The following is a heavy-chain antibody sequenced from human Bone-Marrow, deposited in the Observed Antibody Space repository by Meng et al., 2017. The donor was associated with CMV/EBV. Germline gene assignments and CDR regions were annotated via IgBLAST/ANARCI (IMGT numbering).Heavy chain of an antibody. CDR3: ARSSHYDFWSGYSSTYYYYYGMDV. CDR2: IYYSGST. Sequence: SETLSLTCTVSGGSTSSYYWSWIRQPPGKGLEWIGYIYYSGSTNYNPSLKSRVTISVDTSKNQFSLKLSSVTAADTAVYYCARSSHYDFWSGYSSTYYYYYGMDVWGQGTTVSVSS. J-gene: IGHJ6*02. V-gene: IGHV4-59*01. CDR1: GGSTSSYY. D-gene: IGHD3-3*01.